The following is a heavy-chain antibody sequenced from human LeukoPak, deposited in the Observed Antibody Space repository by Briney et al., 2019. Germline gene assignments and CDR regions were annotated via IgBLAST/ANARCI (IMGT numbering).Heavy chain of an antibody. J-gene: IGHJ3*02. CDR1: GYTFTGYY. CDR3: ARDRTMVRGVTAAAFDI. V-gene: IGHV1-2*04. D-gene: IGHD3-10*01. Sequence: ASVNVSCMASGYTFTGYYIHWVRQAPGQGREWMGWINPNSGGTNYAQKFQGWATMTRDTSISTAYMELSRLRSDDTGVYYCARDRTMVRGVTAAAFDIWGQGKMVTVSS. CDR2: INPNSGGT.